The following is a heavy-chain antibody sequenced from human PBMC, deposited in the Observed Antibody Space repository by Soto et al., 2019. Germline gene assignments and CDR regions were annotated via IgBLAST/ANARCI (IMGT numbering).Heavy chain of an antibody. D-gene: IGHD3-3*01. CDR1: GYTFTSYY. V-gene: IGHV1-8*02. Sequence: GASVKVSCKASGYTFTSYYMHWVRQAPGQGLEWMGMINPNSGNTGYAQKFQGRVTMTRNTSISTAYMELSSLRSEDTAVYYCAREKSGYYDYWGQGTLVTVSS. J-gene: IGHJ4*02. CDR2: INPNSGNT. CDR3: AREKSGYYDY.